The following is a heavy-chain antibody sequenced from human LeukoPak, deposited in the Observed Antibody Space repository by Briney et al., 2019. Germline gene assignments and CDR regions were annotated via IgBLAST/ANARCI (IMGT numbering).Heavy chain of an antibody. V-gene: IGHV1-69*04. CDR2: IIPILGIA. CDR1: GGTFSSYA. Sequence: GASVKVSCKASGGTFSSYAISWVRQAPGQGLEWMGRIIPILGIANYAQKFQGRVTITADKSTSTAYMELSSLRSEDTAVYYCARDYGDYVGGYYYYGMDVWGQGTTVTVSS. CDR3: ARDYGDYVGGYYYYGMDV. J-gene: IGHJ6*02. D-gene: IGHD4-17*01.